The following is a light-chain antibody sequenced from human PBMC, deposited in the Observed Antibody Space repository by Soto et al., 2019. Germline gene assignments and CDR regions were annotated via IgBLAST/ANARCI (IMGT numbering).Light chain of an antibody. V-gene: IGKV1-12*01. CDR3: QQANSPPLT. J-gene: IGKJ4*01. CDR1: DRINTY. Sequence: DIQMTQSPSSVSASVGDRVTITCRASDRINTYLAWYQQQPGKAPKLLIYAASSLQSGVPSRFSGSGSGTEFTLTISNLQPEDFATYYCQQANSPPLTFGGGTKVEIK. CDR2: AAS.